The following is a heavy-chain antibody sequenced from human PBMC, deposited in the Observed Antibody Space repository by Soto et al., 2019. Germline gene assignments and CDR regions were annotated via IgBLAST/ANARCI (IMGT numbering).Heavy chain of an antibody. CDR1: GGSIDSGAFS. Sequence: KPSETLSLTCAVSGGSIDSGAFSWSWIRQPPGKGLEWIGYVTHTGTAYSIPSLNGRLTLSVDSSQSQFSLKLTSVTAADSAFYYCARIHWAQSSLDYWGRGILVTVSS. D-gene: IGHD6-19*01. V-gene: IGHV4-30-2*01. CDR2: VTHTGTA. CDR3: ARIHWAQSSLDY. J-gene: IGHJ4*02.